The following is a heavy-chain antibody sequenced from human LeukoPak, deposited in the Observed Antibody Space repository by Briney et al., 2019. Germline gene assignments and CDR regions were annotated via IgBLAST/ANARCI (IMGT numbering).Heavy chain of an antibody. CDR3: AKTHSSGWTEGFDY. J-gene: IGHJ4*02. V-gene: IGHV3-43*02. Sequence: GGSLRLSCAASGFTFDDYAVHWVRQAPGKGLEWVSLISGDGGSTYYADSVKGRFTISRDNSKNSLYLQMNSLRTEDTALYYCAKTHSSGWTEGFDYWGQGTLVTVSS. CDR1: GFTFDDYA. CDR2: ISGDGGST. D-gene: IGHD6-19*01.